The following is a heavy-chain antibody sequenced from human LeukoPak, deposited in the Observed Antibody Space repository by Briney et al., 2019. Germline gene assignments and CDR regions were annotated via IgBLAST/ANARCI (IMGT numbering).Heavy chain of an antibody. CDR3: ASGIVGATDFDY. Sequence: SETLSLTCTVSGGSISSYYWSWIRQPPGKGLEWIGYIDYSGSTNYNPSLKSRVTISVDTSKNQFSLKLSSVTAADTAVYYCASGIVGATDFDYWGQGTLVTVSS. CDR1: GGSISSYY. V-gene: IGHV4-59*01. CDR2: IDYSGST. D-gene: IGHD1-26*01. J-gene: IGHJ4*02.